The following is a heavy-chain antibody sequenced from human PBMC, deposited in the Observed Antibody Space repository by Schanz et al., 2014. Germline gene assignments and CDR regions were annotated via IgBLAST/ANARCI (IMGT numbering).Heavy chain of an antibody. D-gene: IGHD3-10*01. CDR1: GFTFSGFW. V-gene: IGHV3-7*01. Sequence: EVQLAESGGGLVQPGGSLRLSCAASGFTFSGFWMTWVRQAPGKGLEWVANIKKDGSEKYYVDSVKGRFTISRDNAKTSLFLQMNSLRPEHTAAYYCAKQHIVRGVIYLNRFDTWGQGTLVTVSS. CDR3: AKQHIVRGVIYLNRFDT. J-gene: IGHJ5*02. CDR2: IKKDGSEK.